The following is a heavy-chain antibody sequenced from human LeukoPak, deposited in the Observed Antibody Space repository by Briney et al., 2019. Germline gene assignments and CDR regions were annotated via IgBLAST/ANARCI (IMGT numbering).Heavy chain of an antibody. CDR2: IFTSGRT. D-gene: IGHD4/OR15-4a*01. J-gene: IGHJ5*02. CDR3: ARGSNGLDP. CDR1: GGSINNHH. Sequence: SETLSLTCTVSGGSINNHHLTCIRQPAGKGLEWIGRIFTSGRTIYNPSLKSRVTISLDTSKSLLSLRLNSVTAADTAVYYCARGSNGLDPWGQGTLVTVSS. V-gene: IGHV4-4*07.